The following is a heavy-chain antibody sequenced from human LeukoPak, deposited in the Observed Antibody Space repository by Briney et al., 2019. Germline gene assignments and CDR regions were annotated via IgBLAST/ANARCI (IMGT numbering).Heavy chain of an antibody. CDR2: INHSGST. J-gene: IGHJ4*02. CDR3: ARGRRWVPPDY. Sequence: SETLSLTCTVSGGSISSGAYYWGWLRQPPGKGLEWIGEINHSGSTNYNPSLKSRVTISVDTSKNQFSLKLSSVTAADTAVYYCARGRRWVPPDYWGQGTLVTVSS. CDR1: GGSISSGAYY. V-gene: IGHV4-39*07. D-gene: IGHD4-23*01.